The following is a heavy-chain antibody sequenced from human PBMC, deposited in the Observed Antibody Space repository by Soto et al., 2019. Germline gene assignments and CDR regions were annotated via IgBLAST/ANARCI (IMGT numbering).Heavy chain of an antibody. V-gene: IGHV5-51*01. CDR1: GYSFTSYW. J-gene: IGHJ4*02. CDR3: ARLTMVRGLLSDFDY. CDR2: IYPGDSDT. D-gene: IGHD3-10*01. Sequence: GESLKISCKGSGYSFTSYWIGWVRQMPGKGLEWMGIIYPGDSDTRYSPSFQGQVTISADKSISTAYLQWSSLKASDTAMYYCARLTMVRGLLSDFDYWGQGTLVTV.